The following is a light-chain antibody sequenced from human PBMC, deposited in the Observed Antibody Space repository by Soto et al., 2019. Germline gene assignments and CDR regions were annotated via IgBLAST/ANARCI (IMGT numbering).Light chain of an antibody. V-gene: IGKV3-11*01. CDR3: QQRSNWPIT. CDR1: QRVSHY. CDR2: EAS. J-gene: IGKJ5*01. Sequence: EIVLTQSPATLSLSPRERATLSCSTSQRVSHYFAWYHQKPGRAPRLLTSEASNRATGIPARFIGSGSGTDFTRTISGLEPEDFAVYYCQQRSNWPITFGQETRLEIK.